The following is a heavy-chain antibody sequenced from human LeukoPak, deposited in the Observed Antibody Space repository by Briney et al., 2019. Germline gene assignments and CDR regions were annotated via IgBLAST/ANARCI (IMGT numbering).Heavy chain of an antibody. CDR3: TPGRGTVGATTNY. D-gene: IGHD1-26*01. CDR2: IDSSGTT. Sequence: SETLSLTCTVSGGSISSRSYYWGWFRQAPGKGLEWIGAIDSSGTTYYKPSLESRVAISIDTSKKQFSLKLTSVTAADTAVDYCTPGRGTVGATTNYWGQGTLVTVSS. V-gene: IGHV4-39*01. J-gene: IGHJ4*02. CDR1: GGSISSRSYY.